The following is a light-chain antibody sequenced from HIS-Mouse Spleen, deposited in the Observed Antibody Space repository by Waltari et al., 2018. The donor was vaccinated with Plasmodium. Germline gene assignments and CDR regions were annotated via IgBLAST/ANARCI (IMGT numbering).Light chain of an antibody. Sequence: DIQMTQSPSSLSASVGDRVTITCRASQSISSYLNWYQQKPGKAPKLLIYAASSLQSGVPSRFSGSGSGTDFTLSISSLQPEDFATYYCQQSYSNWTFGKGTKVEIK. CDR3: QQSYSNWT. CDR1: QSISSY. V-gene: IGKV1-39*01. J-gene: IGKJ1*01. CDR2: AAS.